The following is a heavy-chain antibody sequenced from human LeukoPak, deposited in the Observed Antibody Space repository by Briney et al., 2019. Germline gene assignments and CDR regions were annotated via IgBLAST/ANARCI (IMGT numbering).Heavy chain of an antibody. CDR1: GYTFTDYA. J-gene: IGHJ4*02. CDR3: ARGGKQWRGGNYFDS. CDR2: ITTGRGET. V-gene: IGHV1-3*03. D-gene: IGHD6-19*01. Sequence: ASVKVSCKASGYTFTDYALHWVRQAPGQSLEWMGWITTGRGETRYSQEFQRRITFTRDTSASTVYMDLSDLRSEDTAVYYCARGGKQWRGGNYFDSWGQGALVTVSS.